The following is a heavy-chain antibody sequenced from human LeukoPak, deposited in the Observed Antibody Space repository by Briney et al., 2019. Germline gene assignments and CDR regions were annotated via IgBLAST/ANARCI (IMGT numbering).Heavy chain of an antibody. D-gene: IGHD6-6*01. CDR2: IYYSGST. J-gene: IGHJ4*02. CDR1: GGSISSGGYY. V-gene: IGHV4-31*03. CDR3: ASKRGKYSSFGD. Sequence: SETLSLTCTVSGGSISSGGYYWSWIRQHPGKGLEWTGYIYYSGSTYYNPSLKSRVTISVDTSKNQFSLKLSSVTAADTAVYYCASKRGKYSSFGDWGQGTLVTVSS.